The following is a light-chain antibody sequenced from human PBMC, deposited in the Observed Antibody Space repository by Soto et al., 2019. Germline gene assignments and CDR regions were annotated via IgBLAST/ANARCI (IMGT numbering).Light chain of an antibody. V-gene: IGKV4-1*01. Sequence: DIVMTQSPDSLAVSLGERATINCKSSQSVLYSSNNKNYLAWYQQKPGQPPKLLIYWASTRESGXXXXXXGXXXXXXXXXXXXXLXAEDVXXYYXQQYYXTPAFGPGTKVDI. CDR1: QSVLYSSNNKNY. CDR3: QQYYXTPA. CDR2: WAS. J-gene: IGKJ3*01.